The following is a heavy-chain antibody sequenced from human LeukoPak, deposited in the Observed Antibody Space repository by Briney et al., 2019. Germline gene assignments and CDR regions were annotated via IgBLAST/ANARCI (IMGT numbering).Heavy chain of an antibody. J-gene: IGHJ6*02. CDR2: IYYSGTT. V-gene: IGHV4-4*07. Sequence: SETLSLTCTVSGGSISNYYWTWIRQPPGKGLEWIGRIYYSGTTTYNPSLKSRVAMSVDTSRNQFSLKLSSVTAADTAVYYCARVSPISVAGSSDYYAMDVWGQGTTVTVSS. CDR3: ARVSPISVAGSSDYYAMDV. CDR1: GGSISNYY. D-gene: IGHD3-9*01.